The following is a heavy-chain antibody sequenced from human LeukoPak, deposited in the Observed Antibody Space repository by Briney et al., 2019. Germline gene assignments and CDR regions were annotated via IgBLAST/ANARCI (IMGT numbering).Heavy chain of an antibody. V-gene: IGHV4-39*01. CDR1: GGSLSSRSHY. Sequence: PSETLSLTCTVSGGSLSSRSHYWGCIRQFPGKGLQWIAIVYFTGSTYYNPSLTSRATVSVDTSKNQFSLKLSSVTAADTAVYYCARAESGPTAFFDYWGQGTLVTVSS. D-gene: IGHD3-3*01. CDR3: ARAESGPTAFFDY. CDR2: VYFTGST. J-gene: IGHJ4*02.